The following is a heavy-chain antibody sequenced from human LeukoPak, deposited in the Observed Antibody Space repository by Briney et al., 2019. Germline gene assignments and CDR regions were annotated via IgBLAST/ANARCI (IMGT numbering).Heavy chain of an antibody. V-gene: IGHV1-46*01. CDR2: INPSAVST. D-gene: IGHD7-27*01. Sequence: ASVTVSFKASGYIFTSYFIHWVRQAPGQGLEWMGIINPSAVSTGYAQKFQGRITMTTDMSTTTVYMELSSLRSEDTAVYYCARALNWGFGFDYWGQGPLITVSS. CDR3: ARALNWGFGFDY. J-gene: IGHJ4*02. CDR1: GYIFTSYF.